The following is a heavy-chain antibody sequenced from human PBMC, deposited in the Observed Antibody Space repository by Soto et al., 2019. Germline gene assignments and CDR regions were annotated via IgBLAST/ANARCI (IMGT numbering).Heavy chain of an antibody. CDR1: GFTFSSYG. V-gene: IGHV3-33*01. CDR3: ARDQAAVIAAAGLDY. Sequence: GGSLRLSCAASGFTFSSYGMHWVRQAPGKGLEWVAVIWYDGSNKYYADSVKGRFTISRDNSKNTLYLQMNSLRAEDTAVYYCARDQAAVIAAAGLDYWGQGTLVTVSS. J-gene: IGHJ4*02. D-gene: IGHD6-13*01. CDR2: IWYDGSNK.